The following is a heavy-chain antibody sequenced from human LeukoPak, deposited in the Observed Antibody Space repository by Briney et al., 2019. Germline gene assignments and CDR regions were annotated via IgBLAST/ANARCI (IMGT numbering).Heavy chain of an antibody. CDR1: GFTFGDYA. Sequence: GGSLRLSCAASGFTFGDYAMHWVRQAPGKGLEWVANIDQDGSEQYYVDSVKGRFTISRDNAKSSLYLQMSILRAEDTAVYYCARGQFWSGYSIWGQGTLVTVSS. CDR3: ARGQFWSGYSI. V-gene: IGHV3-7*04. CDR2: IDQDGSEQ. J-gene: IGHJ4*02. D-gene: IGHD3-3*02.